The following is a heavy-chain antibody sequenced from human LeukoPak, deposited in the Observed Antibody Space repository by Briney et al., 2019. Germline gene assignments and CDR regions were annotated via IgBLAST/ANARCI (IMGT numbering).Heavy chain of an antibody. CDR2: IYYSGST. Sequence: SETLPLTCTVSGGSISSYYWSWIRQPPGKGLEWIGYIYYSGSTNYNPTLKSRVTISVDTSKNQFSLKLSSVTAADTAVYYCARGNYYDSPYDYWGQGTLVAVSS. CDR3: ARGNYYDSPYDY. J-gene: IGHJ4*02. V-gene: IGHV4-59*01. CDR1: GGSISSYY. D-gene: IGHD3-22*01.